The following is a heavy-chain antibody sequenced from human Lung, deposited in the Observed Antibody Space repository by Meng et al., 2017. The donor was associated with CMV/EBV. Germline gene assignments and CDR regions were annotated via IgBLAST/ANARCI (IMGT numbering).Heavy chain of an antibody. CDR1: GFRFSDYY. J-gene: IGHJ6*02. D-gene: IGHD3-16*01. CDR2: ISASYAV. CDR3: ARVLLDVRGWYYEGMDV. V-gene: IGHV3-11*01. Sequence: GGSXRLXCAASGFRFSDYYMTWIRQAPGKGLEWIAYISASYAVDYADSLKGRFTISRDNAKNSLHLQMNSLRVEDTAVYYCARVLLDVRGWYYEGMDVWGQGTTVTVSS.